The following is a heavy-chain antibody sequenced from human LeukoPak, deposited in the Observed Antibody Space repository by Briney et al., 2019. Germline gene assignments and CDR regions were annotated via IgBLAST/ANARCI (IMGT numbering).Heavy chain of an antibody. J-gene: IGHJ3*02. CDR1: GYTFTSYG. Sequence: ASVKVSCKASGYTFTSYGISWVRQAPGQGLEWMGGISAYNGNTNYAQKLQGRVTMTTDTSTSTAYMDLRSLRSDDTAVYYCARQGGGYGSGSYRVDAFDIWGQGTMVTVSS. CDR3: ARQGGGYGSGSYRVDAFDI. V-gene: IGHV1-18*01. D-gene: IGHD3-10*01. CDR2: ISAYNGNT.